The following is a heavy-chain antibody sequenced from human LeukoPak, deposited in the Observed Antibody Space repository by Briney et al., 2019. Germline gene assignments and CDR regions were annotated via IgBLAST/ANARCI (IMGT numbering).Heavy chain of an antibody. D-gene: IGHD3-3*01. J-gene: IGHJ3*02. CDR2: INHSGST. V-gene: IGHV4-34*01. Sequence: SETLSLTCAVYGGSFSGYYWSWIRQPPGKGLEWIGEINHSGSTNYNPSLKSRVTISEDTSKNQFSLKLSSVTAADTAVYYCARAFRGIFGVFEAFDIWGQGTMVTVSS. CDR1: GGSFSGYY. CDR3: ARAFRGIFGVFEAFDI.